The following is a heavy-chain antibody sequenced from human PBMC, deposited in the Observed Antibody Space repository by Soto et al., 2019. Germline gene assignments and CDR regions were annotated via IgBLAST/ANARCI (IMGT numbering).Heavy chain of an antibody. CDR1: GLRFSDYW. CDR3: VRDVNFPSRGLYRGWFDL. CDR2: IDQDGSST. Sequence: EVQLVESGGGLVQPGGSLRLSCAASGLRFSDYWMHWVRQVPGKGLVWVSRIDQDGSSTSYADSVKGRFTISRDNAKNKLYMQVKSLRAEDTAVYYCVRDVNFPSRGLYRGWFDLWGQGSLVTVSS. D-gene: IGHD1-20*01. J-gene: IGHJ5*02. V-gene: IGHV3-74*01.